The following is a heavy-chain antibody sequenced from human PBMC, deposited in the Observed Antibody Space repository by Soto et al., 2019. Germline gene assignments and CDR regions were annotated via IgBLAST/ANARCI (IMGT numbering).Heavy chain of an antibody. D-gene: IGHD3-22*01. CDR1: GFSPSTRGIY. CDR2: VDWDDVK. V-gene: IGHV2-70*01. Sequence: SGPTLVNPTETLTLTCSFSGFSPSTRGIYVNWIRQPPGKALEWLAFVDWDDVKYYSTSLKTRLTISRDTSKNQVVLTMTNMDPFDTATYFCVRNSFDHSDSRVAFDYWGQGTRVTVSS. CDR3: VRNSFDHSDSRVAFDY. J-gene: IGHJ4*02.